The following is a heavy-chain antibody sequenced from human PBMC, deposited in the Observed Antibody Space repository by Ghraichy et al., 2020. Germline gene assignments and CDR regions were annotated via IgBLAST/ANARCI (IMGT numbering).Heavy chain of an antibody. CDR3: ARDPSRLYCSGGSCYSGTVFFDY. CDR2: ISSSSSTI. D-gene: IGHD2-15*01. V-gene: IGHV3-48*02. Sequence: GESLRLSCAASGFTFSSYSMNWVRQAPGKGLEWVSYISSSSSTIYYADSVKGRFTISRDNAKNSLYLQMNSLRDEDTAVYYCARDPSRLYCSGGSCYSGTVFFDYWGQGTLVTVSS. J-gene: IGHJ4*02. CDR1: GFTFSSYS.